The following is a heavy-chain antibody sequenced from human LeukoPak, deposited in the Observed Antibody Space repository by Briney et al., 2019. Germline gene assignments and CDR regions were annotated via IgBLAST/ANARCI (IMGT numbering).Heavy chain of an antibody. CDR3: AKALMITFGGVIVPLDY. J-gene: IGHJ4*02. D-gene: IGHD3-16*02. CDR2: INSDGSST. CDR1: GFTFSSYW. V-gene: IGHV3-74*01. Sequence: GGSLRLSCAASGFTFSSYWMHWVRHAPGKGLVWVSRINSDGSSTSYADSVKGRFTISRDNSKNTLYLQMNSLRAEDTAVYYCAKALMITFGGVIVPLDYWGQGTLVTVSS.